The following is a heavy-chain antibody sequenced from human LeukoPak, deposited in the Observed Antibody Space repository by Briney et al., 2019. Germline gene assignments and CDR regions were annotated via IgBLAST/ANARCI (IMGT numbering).Heavy chain of an antibody. CDR1: GFTFSRYC. CDR2: IKQDGSEK. Sequence: GGSLRLSCAASGFTFSRYCMRCVREAPGKGLEWVANIKQDGSEKYYVDSVRGRFTISRDNAKNSLYLQMNSLRAEDTAVYYCARDLTAAGTGGDYWGQGTLVTVSS. J-gene: IGHJ4*02. D-gene: IGHD6-13*01. CDR3: ARDLTAAGTGGDY. V-gene: IGHV3-7*03.